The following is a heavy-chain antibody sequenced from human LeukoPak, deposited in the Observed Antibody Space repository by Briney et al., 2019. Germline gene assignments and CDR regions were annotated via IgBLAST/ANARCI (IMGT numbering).Heavy chain of an antibody. CDR1: GYTFTGYY. V-gene: IGHV1-2*02. Sequence: ASVKVSCKASGYTFTGYYMHWVRQAPGQGLEWMGWINPNSGGTNYAQKFQGRVTMTRDTSIGTAYMELSRLRSDDTAVYYCARDLLSGIVNWFDPWGQGTLVTVSS. J-gene: IGHJ5*02. CDR2: INPNSGGT. CDR3: ARDLLSGIVNWFDP. D-gene: IGHD3-22*01.